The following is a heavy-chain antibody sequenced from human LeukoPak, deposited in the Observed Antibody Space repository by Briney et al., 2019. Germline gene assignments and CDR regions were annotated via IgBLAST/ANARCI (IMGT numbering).Heavy chain of an antibody. Sequence: GGTLRLSCAASGFSFSVYGMSWVRQAPGKGLEWVSGISGSGGGTYYAASVKGRFTISRDNSKNTLYLQMTSLRVDDTAVYYCVKVLEQWLAFDYWGQGILVTVSS. CDR3: VKVLEQWLAFDY. D-gene: IGHD6-19*01. CDR2: ISGSGGGT. CDR1: GFSFSVYG. V-gene: IGHV3-23*01. J-gene: IGHJ4*02.